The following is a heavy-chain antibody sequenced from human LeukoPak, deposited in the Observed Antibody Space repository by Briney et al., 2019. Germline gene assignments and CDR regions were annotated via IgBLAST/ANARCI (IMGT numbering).Heavy chain of an antibody. CDR1: GYTFTSYD. D-gene: IGHD3-22*01. J-gene: IGHJ4*02. Sequence: ASVKVSCKASGYTFTSYDINWVRQATGQGLEWMGWMNPNSGNTGYAQKFQGRVTITRNTSISTAYMELSSLRSEDTAVYYCARGPLYDSSGYYLHWGQGTLVTVSS. CDR3: ARGPLYDSSGYYLH. V-gene: IGHV1-8*01. CDR2: MNPNSGNT.